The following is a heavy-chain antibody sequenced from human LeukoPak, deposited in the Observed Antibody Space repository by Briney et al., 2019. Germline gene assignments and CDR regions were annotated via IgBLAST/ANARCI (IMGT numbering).Heavy chain of an antibody. V-gene: IGHV1-2*06. CDR1: GYTFTGYY. CDR2: INPNNGGT. D-gene: IGHD4-17*01. CDR3: AREWSYGDYYDY. Sequence: ASVKVSCKASGYTFTGYYIHWVRQAPGQGLEWMGRINPNNGGTNYAQKSQGRVTMTRDTSISTASMELTRLTSDDTAVFYCAREWSYGDYYDYWGQGTLVTVSS. J-gene: IGHJ4*02.